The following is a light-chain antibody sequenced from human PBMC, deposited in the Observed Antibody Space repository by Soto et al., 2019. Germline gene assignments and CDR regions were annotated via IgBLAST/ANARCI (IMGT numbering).Light chain of an antibody. J-gene: IGLJ3*02. CDR3: QAYDYSLTASV. CDR2: EDQ. CDR1: SGSIANNY. V-gene: IGLV6-57*02. Sequence: NFMLTQPHSVSESPGKTITISCTGSSGSIANNYVQWYQQRPGSAPTTVIYEDQQRPSGVPDRFSGSIDSSSNSASLTISGLKTEDEANYYCQAYDYSLTASVFGGGTKLTVL.